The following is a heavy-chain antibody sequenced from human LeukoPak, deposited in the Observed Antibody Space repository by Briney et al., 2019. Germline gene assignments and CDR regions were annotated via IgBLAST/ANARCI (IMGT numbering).Heavy chain of an antibody. D-gene: IGHD4-11*01. V-gene: IGHV3-7*01. CDR2: IKEDGSDK. J-gene: IGHJ4*02. Sequence: GGSLRLSCAASGFTFSTYWMKWVRQAPGKGLEWVASIKEDGSDKYYVDSVKGRFSISRDNDKNSLYLQMNSLRPEDTAVYYCAKGGHYNFDYWGQGTVVTVSS. CDR1: GFTFSTYW. CDR3: AKGGHYNFDY.